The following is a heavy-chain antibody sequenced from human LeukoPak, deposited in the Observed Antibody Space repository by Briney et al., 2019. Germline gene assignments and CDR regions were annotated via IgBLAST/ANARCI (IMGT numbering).Heavy chain of an antibody. V-gene: IGHV1-2*02. CDR2: IDPNSGGT. CDR1: GYTFTGYY. Sequence: APVKVSCKASGYTFTGYYMHWVRQAPGQGLEWMGWIDPNSGGTNYAQKFQGRVTMTRDTSISTAYMELSRLRSDDTAVYYCARGRYRSGWYGYWGQGTLVTVSS. J-gene: IGHJ4*02. D-gene: IGHD6-19*01. CDR3: ARGRYRSGWYGY.